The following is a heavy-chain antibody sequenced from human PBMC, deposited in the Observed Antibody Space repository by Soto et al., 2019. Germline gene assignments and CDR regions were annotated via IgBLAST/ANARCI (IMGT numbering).Heavy chain of an antibody. V-gene: IGHV3-21*01. Sequence: GGSLRLSCAASGFTFSSYSMNWVRQAPGKGLEWVSSIISSSSYIYYADSVKGRFTISRDNAKNSLYLQMNSLRAEDTAVYYCARDGIAVVPAAMSRASYYYYGMDVWGRGTTFTGS. CDR3: ARDGIAVVPAAMSRASYYYYGMDV. CDR1: GFTFSSYS. J-gene: IGHJ6*02. D-gene: IGHD2-2*01. CDR2: IISSSSYI.